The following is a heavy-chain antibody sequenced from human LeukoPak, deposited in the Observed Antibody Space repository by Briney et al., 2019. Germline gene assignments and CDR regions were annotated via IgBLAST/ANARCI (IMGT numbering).Heavy chain of an antibody. J-gene: IGHJ4*02. CDR3: ARAVGGDGWGSL. CDR2: IYYRVTS. V-gene: IGHV4-59*01. Sequence: PSETLSLTCTISGASIDSYYWSWIRQPPGKGLEWIGYIYYRVTSDYNPSLKSRVTMSVDMSTRQISLKLSSVTAADTAVYYCARAVGGDGWGSLWGPGPLVTV. D-gene: IGHD3-10*01. CDR1: GASIDSYY.